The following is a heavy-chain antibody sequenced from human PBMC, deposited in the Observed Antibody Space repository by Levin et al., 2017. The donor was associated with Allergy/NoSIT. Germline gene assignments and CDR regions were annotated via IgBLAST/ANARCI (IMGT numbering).Heavy chain of an antibody. D-gene: IGHD3-3*01. Sequence: SGGSLRLSCAASGFTFSSYAMSWVRQAPGKGLEWVSAISGSGGSTYYADSVKGRFTISRDNSKNTLYLQMNSLRAEDTAVYYCAKGGLRFVEWLLVYWGQGTLVTVSS. CDR2: ISGSGGST. J-gene: IGHJ4*02. CDR3: AKGGLRFVEWLLVY. CDR1: GFTFSSYA. V-gene: IGHV3-23*01.